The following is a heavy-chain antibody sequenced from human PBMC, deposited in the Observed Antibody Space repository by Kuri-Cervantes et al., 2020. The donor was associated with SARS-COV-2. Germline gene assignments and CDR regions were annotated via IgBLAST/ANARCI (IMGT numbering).Heavy chain of an antibody. J-gene: IGHJ4*02. CDR2: ISYDGSNK. CDR3: ARDLDDSSGYYYFDY. CDR1: GSTFSSYA. D-gene: IGHD3-22*01. Sequence: GGSLRLSCAASGSTFSSYAMHWVRQAPGKGLEWVAVISYDGSNKYYADSVKGRFTISRDNSKNTLYLQMNSLRAEDTAVYYCARDLDDSSGYYYFDYWGQGTLVTVSS. V-gene: IGHV3-30-3*01.